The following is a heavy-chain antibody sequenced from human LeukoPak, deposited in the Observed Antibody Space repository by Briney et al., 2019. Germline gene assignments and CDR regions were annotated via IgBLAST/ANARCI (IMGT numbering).Heavy chain of an antibody. CDR1: GGSFSGYY. CDR3: ARKMYYYDSSGYYHRGYYFDY. J-gene: IGHJ4*02. Sequence: SETLSLTCAVYGGSFSGYYWSWIRQPPGKGLEWIGEINHSGSTNYNPSLKSRVTISVDTSKNQFSLKLSSVTAADTAVYYCARKMYYYDSSGYYHRGYYFDYWGQGTLVTVSS. V-gene: IGHV4-34*01. D-gene: IGHD3-22*01. CDR2: INHSGST.